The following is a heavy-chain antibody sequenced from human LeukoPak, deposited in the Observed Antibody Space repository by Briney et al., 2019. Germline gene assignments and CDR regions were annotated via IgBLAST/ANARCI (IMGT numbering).Heavy chain of an antibody. CDR1: VGSISSSSYY. D-gene: IGHD2-8*02. Sequence: PSETLSLTCTVSVGSISSSSYYWGWTRQPPGKGLEWIGGIYYGGSTYYNPSLKSRVTISVDTSKNQFSLKLSSVTAADTAVYYCARDPSVVYDAFDIWGQGTMVTVSS. J-gene: IGHJ3*02. CDR2: IYYGGST. V-gene: IGHV4-39*02. CDR3: ARDPSVVYDAFDI.